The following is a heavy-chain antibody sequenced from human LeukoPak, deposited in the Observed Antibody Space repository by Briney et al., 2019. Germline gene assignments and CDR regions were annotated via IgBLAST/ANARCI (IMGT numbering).Heavy chain of an antibody. CDR1: GFTFSSYA. J-gene: IGHJ4*02. CDR2: ISGSSGSA. V-gene: IGHV3-23*01. Sequence: PGGSLRLSCAASGFTFSSYAMSWVRQAPGKGLEWVSSISGSSGSAYYADSVKGRFTISRDNSKNSLYLQMNSLRAEDTAVYYCARDFFGYSFDYWGQGTLVTVSS. CDR3: ARDFFGYSFDY. D-gene: IGHD3-22*01.